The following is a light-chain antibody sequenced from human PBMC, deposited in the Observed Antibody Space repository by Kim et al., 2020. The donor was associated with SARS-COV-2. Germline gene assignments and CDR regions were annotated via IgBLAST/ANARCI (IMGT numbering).Light chain of an antibody. Sequence: APGKTARITCGGNNLASKSVHWYQQKPGLAPVLVLYYDTDRPSGIPERFSGSISGNTATLTISGVEAGDEADYYCQVWDSGSDHHVFGPGTKVTVL. CDR1: NLASKS. V-gene: IGLV3-21*04. J-gene: IGLJ1*01. CDR2: YDT. CDR3: QVWDSGSDHHV.